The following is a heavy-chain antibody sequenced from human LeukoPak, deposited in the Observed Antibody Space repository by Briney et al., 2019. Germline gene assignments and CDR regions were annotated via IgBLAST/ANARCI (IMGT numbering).Heavy chain of an antibody. CDR2: IYHSGST. Sequence: SQTLSLTCTVSGGSISSGGYYWSWIRQPPGKGLEWIGYIYHSGSTYYNPSLKSRVTISVDRSKNQFSLKLSSVTAADTAVYYCARHIVVVTARDYYYGMDVWGQGTTVTVSS. CDR3: ARHIVVVTARDYYYGMDV. D-gene: IGHD2-21*02. V-gene: IGHV4-30-2*01. CDR1: GGSISSGGYY. J-gene: IGHJ6*02.